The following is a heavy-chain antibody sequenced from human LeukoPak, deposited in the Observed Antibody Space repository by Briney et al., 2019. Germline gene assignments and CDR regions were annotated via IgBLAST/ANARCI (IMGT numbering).Heavy chain of an antibody. Sequence: ASVKVSCKASGHTFTSYDINWVRQATGQGLEWMGWMNPDSGNTGYAQKFQGRVTMTRNPSISTAYMELSSLRSEDTAVYYCARHITMVRGVPLDYWGQGTLVTVSS. CDR2: MNPDSGNT. CDR1: GHTFTSYD. V-gene: IGHV1-8*01. CDR3: ARHITMVRGVPLDY. J-gene: IGHJ4*02. D-gene: IGHD3-10*01.